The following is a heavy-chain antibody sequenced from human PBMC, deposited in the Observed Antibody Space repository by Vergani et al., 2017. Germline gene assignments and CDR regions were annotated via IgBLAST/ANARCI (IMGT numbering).Heavy chain of an antibody. V-gene: IGHV3-21*06. J-gene: IGHJ6*02. CDR2: ISSSGNYV. CDR1: GFTFGSYS. D-gene: IGHD3-10*01. CDR3: ARDQGSGTERHHYGLDV. Sequence: EEHLVESGGGLVKPGGSLRLSCVASGFTFGSYSVNWVRQAPGRGLEWVSSISSSGNYVYYAASVKGRFSISRDNAKNLLSLQMNSLRADDTAVYYCARDQGSGTERHHYGLDVWGQGTTVTVSS.